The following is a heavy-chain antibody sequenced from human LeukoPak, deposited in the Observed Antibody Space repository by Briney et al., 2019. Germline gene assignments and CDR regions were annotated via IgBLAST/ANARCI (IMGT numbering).Heavy chain of an antibody. CDR1: GYTFTSYG. V-gene: IGHV1-18*01. J-gene: IGHJ4*02. Sequence: ASVKVSCKTSGYTFTSYGISWVRQAPGQGLEWMGWISAYNANTSYAQNLQGRVTMTTDTSTTTAYMELRSLRSDDTAVYYCARDGHIAAELFDYGGQGTLVTVSS. CDR3: ARDGHIAAELFDY. CDR2: ISAYNANT. D-gene: IGHD6-25*01.